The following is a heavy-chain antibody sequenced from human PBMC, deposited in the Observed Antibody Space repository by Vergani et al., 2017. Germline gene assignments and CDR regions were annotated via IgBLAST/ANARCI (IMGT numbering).Heavy chain of an antibody. CDR3: ARGYCSSTSCDGEGWFDP. D-gene: IGHD2-2*01. V-gene: IGHV1-2*06. CDR1: GYTFTGYY. CDR2: INPNSGGT. Sequence: QVQLVQSGAEVKKPGASVKVSCKASGYTFTGYYMHWVRQAPGQGLEWMGRINPNSGGTNYAQKFQGRVTMTRDTSISTADMELSRLRSDDTAVYYCARGYCSSTSCDGEGWFDPWGQGTLVTVSS. J-gene: IGHJ5*02.